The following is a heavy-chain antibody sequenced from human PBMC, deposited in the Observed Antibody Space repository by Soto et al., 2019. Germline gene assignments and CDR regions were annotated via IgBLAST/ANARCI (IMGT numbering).Heavy chain of an antibody. J-gene: IGHJ3*02. CDR3: AREALELRPRVDAFDI. Sequence: SETLSLTCTVSGGSISSGGYYWSWIRQHPGKGLEWIGYIYYSGSTYYNPSLKSRVTISVDTSKNQFSLKLSSVTAADTAVYYCAREALELRPRVDAFDIWGQGTMVTV. CDR2: IYYSGST. CDR1: GGSISSGGYY. D-gene: IGHD1-7*01. V-gene: IGHV4-31*03.